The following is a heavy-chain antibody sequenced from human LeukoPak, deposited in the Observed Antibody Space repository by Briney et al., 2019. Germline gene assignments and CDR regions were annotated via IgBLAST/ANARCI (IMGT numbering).Heavy chain of an antibody. J-gene: IGHJ3*02. CDR1: GDSVSSNSAA. CDR2: TYYRSKWYN. CDR3: SRDLGYSSSFLAFDI. D-gene: IGHD6-13*01. Sequence: SQTLSLTCAISGDSVSSNSAAWNRIRQSPSRGLEWLGRTYYRSKWYNDYAVSVKSRITINPVTSKNQFSLQLSSVTPEDTAVYYCSRDLGYSSSFLAFDIWGQGTMVTVSS. V-gene: IGHV6-1*01.